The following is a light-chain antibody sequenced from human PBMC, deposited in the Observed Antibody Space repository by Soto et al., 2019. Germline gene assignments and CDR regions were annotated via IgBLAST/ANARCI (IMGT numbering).Light chain of an antibody. CDR1: QSVSSDY. CDR2: GAS. Sequence: ELVLTQSPGTLSLSPGERATLSCRAGQSVSSDYVAWFHQKPGQAPRPLIYGASSRATGVPDRFSASGSGTDFTLTISRREHEDFAVYYCQQYGRSPFTFGPGTKVDIK. CDR3: QQYGRSPFT. J-gene: IGKJ3*01. V-gene: IGKV3-20*01.